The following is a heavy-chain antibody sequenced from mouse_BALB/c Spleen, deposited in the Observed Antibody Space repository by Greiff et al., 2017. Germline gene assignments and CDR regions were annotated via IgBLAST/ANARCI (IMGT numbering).Heavy chain of an antibody. J-gene: IGHJ3*01. V-gene: IGHV1-9*01. CDR3: ARSRYYGSSYGFAY. CDR2: ILPGSGST. D-gene: IGHD1-1*01. Sequence: VKLMESGAELMKPGASVKISCKATGYTFSSYWIEWVKQRPGHGLEWIGEILPGSGSTNYNEKFKGKATFTADTSSNTAYMQLSSLTSEDSAVYYCARSRYYGSSYGFAYWGQGTLVTVSA. CDR1: GYTFSSYW.